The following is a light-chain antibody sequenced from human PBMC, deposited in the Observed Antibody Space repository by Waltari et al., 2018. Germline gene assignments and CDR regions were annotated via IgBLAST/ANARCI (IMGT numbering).Light chain of an antibody. CDR3: QTWDSGTVV. CDR1: QLGLNY. J-gene: IGLJ2*01. CDR2: QDF. V-gene: IGLV3-1*01. Sequence: SSDLTQPPSVSVSPGQTAIITCSGDQLGLNYASWSPQRQGQSPVLVIYQDFKRPSGIPERFSGSNSGNTAALTISGTQAMDEADYFCQTWDSGTVVFGGGTKLTVL.